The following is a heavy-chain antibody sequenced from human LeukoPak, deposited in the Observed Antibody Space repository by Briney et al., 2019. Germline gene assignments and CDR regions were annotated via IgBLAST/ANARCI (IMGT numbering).Heavy chain of an antibody. CDR2: IYPGDSDT. Sequence: GESLKISCRGSGYSFTNYWIGWVRQMPGKGLEWMGIIYPGDSDTTYSPSFQGQVTISADKSITPAYLQWSSLKASDTAIYYCARSLLRPQYYSAMDVWGQGTTVTVSS. D-gene: IGHD3-3*01. CDR3: ARSLLRPQYYSAMDV. CDR1: GYSFTNYW. V-gene: IGHV5-51*01. J-gene: IGHJ6*02.